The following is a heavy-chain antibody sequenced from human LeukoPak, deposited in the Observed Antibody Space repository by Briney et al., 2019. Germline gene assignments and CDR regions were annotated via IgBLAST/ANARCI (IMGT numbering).Heavy chain of an antibody. CDR2: MHYSGST. V-gene: IGHV4-39*07. J-gene: IGHJ4*02. Sequence: SEPLSLTCSVSGGSITKNGYYWGWIRQSPETGLEWIGSMHYSGSTYYNPSLNSRVTISVDTSKNQFSLKLTSVTAEDTAVYYCARGGSSSWSGVFDYWGQGTLVTVSS. CDR1: GGSITKNGYY. D-gene: IGHD6-13*01. CDR3: ARGGSSSWSGVFDY.